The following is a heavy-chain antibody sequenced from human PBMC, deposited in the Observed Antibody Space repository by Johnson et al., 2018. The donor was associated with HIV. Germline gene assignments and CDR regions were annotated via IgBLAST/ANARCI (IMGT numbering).Heavy chain of an antibody. CDR3: ARACRDGYPCDVYDV. CDR1: EFTVTNYA. D-gene: IGHD5-24*01. Sequence: VQLVESGGGAVQPGRSLRLYCAVSEFTVTNYAMHWVRLAPGKGLEWVGRIKSKTDGGTTDYAAPVKGRFTISRDNSKITLFLQMNSLRAEDTAVFYCARACRDGYPCDVYDVWGQGTMVTVSS. CDR2: IKSKTDGGTT. V-gene: IGHV3-15*01. J-gene: IGHJ3*01.